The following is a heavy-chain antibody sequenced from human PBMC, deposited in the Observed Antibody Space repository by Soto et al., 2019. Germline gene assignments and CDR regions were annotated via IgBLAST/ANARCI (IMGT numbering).Heavy chain of an antibody. D-gene: IGHD3-22*01. CDR1: GYTLTELS. Sequence: ASVKVSCKVSGYTLTELSMHWVRQAPGKGLEWMGGFDPEDGETTYAQKFQGRVTMTEDTSTDTAYMELSSLRSEDTAVYYCATPPWYYDSSGYYYKYWGQGTLVTVSS. CDR3: ATPPWYYDSSGYYYKY. CDR2: FDPEDGET. V-gene: IGHV1-24*01. J-gene: IGHJ4*02.